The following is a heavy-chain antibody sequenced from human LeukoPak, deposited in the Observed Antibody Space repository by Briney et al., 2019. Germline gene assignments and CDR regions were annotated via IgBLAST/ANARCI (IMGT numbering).Heavy chain of an antibody. V-gene: IGHV1-8*03. J-gene: IGHJ3*02. CDR3: ARRLGLRWDLQAFDI. Sequence: ASVKVPCKASGYTFTSYDINWVRQATGQGLEWMGWMNPNSGNTGYAQKFQGRVTITRNTSISTAYMELSSLKSDDTAVYYCARRLGLRWDLQAFDIWGQGTMVTVSS. CDR1: GYTFTSYD. CDR2: MNPNSGNT. D-gene: IGHD4-23*01.